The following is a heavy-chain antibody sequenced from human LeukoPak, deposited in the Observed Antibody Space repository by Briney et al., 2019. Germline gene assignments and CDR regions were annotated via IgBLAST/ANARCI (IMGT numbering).Heavy chain of an antibody. CDR2: IYYSGST. CDR1: GGSISSSSYY. V-gene: IGHV4-39*01. J-gene: IGHJ4*02. D-gene: IGHD4-17*01. Sequence: SETLSLTCTVSGGSISSSSYYWGWIRQPPGKGLEWIGSIYYSGSTYYNPSLKSRVTIFVDTSKNQFSLKLSSVTAADTAVYYCARAVTSWGTVTKPYFDYWGQGTLVTVSS. CDR3: ARAVTSWGTVTKPYFDY.